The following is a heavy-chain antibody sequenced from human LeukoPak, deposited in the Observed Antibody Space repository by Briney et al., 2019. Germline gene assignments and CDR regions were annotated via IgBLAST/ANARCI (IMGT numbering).Heavy chain of an antibody. Sequence: GGSLRLSFAASGFTLSSYWMSWVRQAPGKGLEWVANIKQDGSEKYYVDSVKGRFTISRDNAKNSLYLQMNSLRAEDTAVYYCARVGAQSAFDIWGQGTMVTVSS. J-gene: IGHJ3*02. V-gene: IGHV3-7*01. CDR3: ARVGAQSAFDI. CDR2: IKQDGSEK. D-gene: IGHD1-26*01. CDR1: GFTLSSYW.